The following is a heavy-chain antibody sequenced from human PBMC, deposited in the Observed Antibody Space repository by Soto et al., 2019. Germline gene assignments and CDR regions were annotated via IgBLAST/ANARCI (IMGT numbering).Heavy chain of an antibody. J-gene: IGHJ5*02. CDR2: ISAYNGNT. CDR1: GYTFTSYG. Sequence: GASVKVSCKASGYTFTSYGISWVRQAPGQGLEWMGWISAYNGNTNYAQKLQGRVTMTTDTSTSTAYMELRSLRSDDTAVYYCASFPGIAVAGTFLDPWGQGTLVTVSS. V-gene: IGHV1-18*01. D-gene: IGHD6-19*01. CDR3: ASFPGIAVAGTFLDP.